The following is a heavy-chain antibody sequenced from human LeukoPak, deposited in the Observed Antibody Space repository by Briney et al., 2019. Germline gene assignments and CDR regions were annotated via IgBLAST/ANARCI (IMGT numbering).Heavy chain of an antibody. Sequence: GGSLRLSCAASGFTFSNHGMHWVRQPPGKGLEWVAVIWHDGSNKYYGDSVKGRFTISRDNSKNTVYLQMNSLRAEDTAMYYCARQGIGSYFLDYGGRGTLVTVSS. CDR3: ARQGIGSYFLDY. CDR2: IWHDGSNK. V-gene: IGHV3-33*01. D-gene: IGHD1-26*01. J-gene: IGHJ4*02. CDR1: GFTFSNHG.